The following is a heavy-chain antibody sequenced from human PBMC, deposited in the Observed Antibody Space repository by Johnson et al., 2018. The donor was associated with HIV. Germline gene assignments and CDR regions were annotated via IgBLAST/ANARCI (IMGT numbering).Heavy chain of an antibody. Sequence: VQLVESGGGVVQPGRSLRLSCAASGFAFSSYGMHWVRQAPGKGLEWVSVISYDGSEKHFADSVKGRFTISRDSSKNTLYLQMSSLRAQDTAVYYCARGAYSSSWHASDASDIWGQGTMVTVSS. CDR3: ARGAYSSSWHASDASDI. CDR1: GFAFSSYG. D-gene: IGHD6-13*01. V-gene: IGHV3-30*03. CDR2: ISYDGSEK. J-gene: IGHJ3*02.